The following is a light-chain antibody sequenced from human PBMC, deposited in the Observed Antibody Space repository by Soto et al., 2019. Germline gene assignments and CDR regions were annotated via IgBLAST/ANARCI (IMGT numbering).Light chain of an antibody. CDR1: SSDVGGYNY. V-gene: IGLV2-14*01. CDR2: EVS. Sequence: LTQPASVSGSPGQSITISCTGTSSDVGGYNYVSWYQQHPGKAPKLMIYEVSNRPSGVSNRFSGSKSGNTASLTISGLQAEDEADYYCSSYTSRSTLVFGTGTKVTVL. CDR3: SSYTSRSTLV. J-gene: IGLJ1*01.